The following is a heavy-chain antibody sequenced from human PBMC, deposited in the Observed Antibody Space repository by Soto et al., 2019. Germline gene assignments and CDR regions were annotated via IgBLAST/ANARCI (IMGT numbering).Heavy chain of an antibody. CDR3: ARVNYDSSGYYSDYYYGMDV. V-gene: IGHV6-1*01. CDR1: GDSVSSNSAA. J-gene: IGHJ6*02. CDR2: TYYRSKWYN. D-gene: IGHD3-22*01. Sequence: PSQTLSLTCAISGDSVSSNSAAWNWIRQSLSRGLEWLGRTYYRSKWYNDYAVSVKSRITINPDTSKNQFSLQLNSVTPEDTAVYYCARVNYDSSGYYSDYYYGMDVWGQGTTVTVSS.